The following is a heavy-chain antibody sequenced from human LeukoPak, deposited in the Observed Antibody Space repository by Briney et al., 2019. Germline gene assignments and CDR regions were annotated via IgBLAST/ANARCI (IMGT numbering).Heavy chain of an antibody. D-gene: IGHD4-17*01. CDR1: GGSISIYY. J-gene: IGHJ6*02. CDR2: IYYTGTT. CDR3: AREDPQTTVPEGMDV. Sequence: PSETLSLTCSVSGGSISIYYWSWIRQLPGKGLEWIGYIYYTGTTNYNPSLRSRVTISVDTSRNQFSLRLSSVTAADTAVYYCAREDPQTTVPEGMDVWGHGTTVIVSS. V-gene: IGHV4-59*01.